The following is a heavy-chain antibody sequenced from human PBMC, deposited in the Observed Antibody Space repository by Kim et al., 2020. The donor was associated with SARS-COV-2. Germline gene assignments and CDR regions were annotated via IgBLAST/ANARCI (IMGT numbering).Heavy chain of an antibody. CDR1: GYTFTSYD. D-gene: IGHD3-3*01. J-gene: IGHJ2*01. Sequence: ASVKVSCKASGYTFTSYDINWVRQATGQGLEWMGWMNPNSGNTGYAQKFQGRVTMTRNTSISTAYMELSSLRSEDTAVYYCARVGSNGDFWSGYYPNWYFDRWGRGTLVTVSS. V-gene: IGHV1-8*01. CDR3: ARVGSNGDFWSGYYPNWYFDR. CDR2: MNPNSGNT.